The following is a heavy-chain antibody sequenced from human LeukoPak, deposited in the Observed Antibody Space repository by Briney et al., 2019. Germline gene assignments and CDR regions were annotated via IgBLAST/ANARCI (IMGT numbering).Heavy chain of an antibody. CDR3: ARVVRGEGWFDP. CDR1: GFTFSDYY. Sequence: PGGSLRLPCAASGFTFSDYYMSWIRQAPGKGLEWVSYISSSSSYTNYADSVKGRFTISRDNAKNSLYLQMNSLRAEDTAVYYSARVVRGEGWFDPWGQGTLVTVSS. J-gene: IGHJ5*02. V-gene: IGHV3-11*06. D-gene: IGHD3-10*01. CDR2: ISSSSSYT.